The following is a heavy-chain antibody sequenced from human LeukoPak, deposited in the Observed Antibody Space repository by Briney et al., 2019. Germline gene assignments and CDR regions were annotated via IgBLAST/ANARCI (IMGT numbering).Heavy chain of an antibody. CDR3: AREPPVATVTISWFDP. D-gene: IGHD4-17*01. CDR1: GYTITDYY. Sequence: GASVKVSCKASGYTITDYYIHWVRQAPGQGLEWMGWINPNSGGTNYAQKFQGRVTMTRDTSISTAYMELSRLRSDDTAVYYCAREPPVATVTISWFDPWGQGTLVTVSS. CDR2: INPNSGGT. V-gene: IGHV1-2*02. J-gene: IGHJ5*02.